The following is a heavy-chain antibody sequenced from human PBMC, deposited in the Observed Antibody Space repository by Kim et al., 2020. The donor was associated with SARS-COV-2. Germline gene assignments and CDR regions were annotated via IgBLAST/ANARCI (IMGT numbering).Heavy chain of an antibody. V-gene: IGHV3-23*01. CDR2: ISGSGGST. CDR1: GFTFSSYA. Sequence: GGSLRLSCAASGFTFSSYAMSWVRQAPGKGLEWVSAISGSGGSTYYADSVKGRFTISRDNSKNTLYLQMNSLRAEDTAVYYCAKDRTSTFYYYGSGSYSYTFDYWGQGTLVTVSS. J-gene: IGHJ4*02. D-gene: IGHD3-10*01. CDR3: AKDRTSTFYYYGSGSYSYTFDY.